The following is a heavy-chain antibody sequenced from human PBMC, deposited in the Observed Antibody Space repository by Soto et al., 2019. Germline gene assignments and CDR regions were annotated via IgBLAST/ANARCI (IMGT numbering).Heavy chain of an antibody. V-gene: IGHV4-61*01. CDR1: GGSVSSGSYY. Sequence: QVQLQESGPGLVKPSETLSLTCTVSGGSVSSGSYYWSWIRQPPGKGLEWIGYIYYSGSTNYNPSRKSRVTISVDTSKNQFSLKLSSVTAADTAVYYCARDTDYDYVWGSYRSSGRWFDPWGQGTLVTVSS. CDR2: IYYSGST. CDR3: ARDTDYDYVWGSYRSSGRWFDP. J-gene: IGHJ5*02. D-gene: IGHD3-16*02.